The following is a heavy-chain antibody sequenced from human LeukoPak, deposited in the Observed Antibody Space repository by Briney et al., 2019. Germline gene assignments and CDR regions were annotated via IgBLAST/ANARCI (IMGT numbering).Heavy chain of an antibody. CDR3: ATVLYCSSTSCYDY. Sequence: ASVEVSCKVSGYTLTELSMHWVRQPPATGLEWVGGFDPEDGETIYEQKFQGRVTMTEDTSTDTAYMELSSLRSEDTAVYYCATVLYCSSTSCYDYWGQGTLVTVSS. J-gene: IGHJ4*02. D-gene: IGHD2-2*01. CDR2: FDPEDGET. CDR1: GYTLTELS. V-gene: IGHV1-24*01.